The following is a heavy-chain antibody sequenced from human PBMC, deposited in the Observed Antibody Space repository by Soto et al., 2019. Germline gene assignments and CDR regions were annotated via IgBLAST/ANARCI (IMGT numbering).Heavy chain of an antibody. J-gene: IGHJ4*02. D-gene: IGHD1-20*01. V-gene: IGHV3-23*01. CDR3: AKHLGIHNAGGLDH. CDR1: GFLFENFT. CDR2: ISNGGVIT. Sequence: EVHLLESGGGLVQPGGSLRLSCAASGFLFENFTMNWVRQAPGRGLEWVSAISNGGVITLYTDSVKGRFSISRDDFERILYLQIDSLTAEDTAIYYCAKHLGIHNAGGLDHWGQGTVITVSS.